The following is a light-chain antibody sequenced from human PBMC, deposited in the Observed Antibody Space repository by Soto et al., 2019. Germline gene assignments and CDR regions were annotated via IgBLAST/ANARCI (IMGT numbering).Light chain of an antibody. J-gene: IGKJ1*01. CDR3: QQYDKWPRT. CDR2: GAS. V-gene: IGKV3-15*01. CDR1: QRVGSN. Sequence: EIVLTQSPGTLSVSPGERATVSCRASQRVGSNLAWYQQKPGQAPRLLIYGASTRATGIPARFSGSGSETEFSLAISSLQSEDLAVYSCQQYDKWPRTFGQGTKVEIK.